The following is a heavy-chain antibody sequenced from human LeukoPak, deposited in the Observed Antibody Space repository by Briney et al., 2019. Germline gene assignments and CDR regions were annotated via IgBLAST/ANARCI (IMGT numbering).Heavy chain of an antibody. J-gene: IGHJ4*02. D-gene: IGHD2-15*01. Sequence: SVKVSCKASGGTFSSYAISWVRQAPGQGLEWMGGIIPIFGTANYAQKFQGRVTITADKSTSTAYMELSSLRSEDTAVYYCVSTDLVVVAATTEYYFDYWGQGTLVTVSS. CDR1: GGTFSSYA. V-gene: IGHV1-69*06. CDR2: IIPIFGTA. CDR3: VSTDLVVVAATTEYYFDY.